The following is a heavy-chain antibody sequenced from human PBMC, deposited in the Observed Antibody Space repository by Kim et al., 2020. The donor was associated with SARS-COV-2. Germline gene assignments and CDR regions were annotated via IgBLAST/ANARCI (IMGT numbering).Heavy chain of an antibody. CDR1: GFTFSSYA. Sequence: GGSLRLSCAASGFTFSSYAMHWVRQAPGKGLEWVAVISYDGSNKYYADSVKGRFTISRDNSKNTLYLQMNSLRAEDTAVYYCAREVNWNHPYYFDYWGQGTLVTVSS. CDR3: AREVNWNHPYYFDY. CDR2: ISYDGSNK. V-gene: IGHV3-30-3*01. J-gene: IGHJ4*02. D-gene: IGHD1-20*01.